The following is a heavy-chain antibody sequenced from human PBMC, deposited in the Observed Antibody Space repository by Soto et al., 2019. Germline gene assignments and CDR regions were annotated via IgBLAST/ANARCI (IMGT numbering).Heavy chain of an antibody. Sequence: PSETLSLTCTVSGGSISSGDYYWSWIRQPPGKGLEWIGYIYYSGSTYYNPSLKSRVTISVDTSKNQFSLKLSSVTAADTAVYCCDRVDMTTVTANWFDPWGQGTLVTVSS. J-gene: IGHJ5*02. CDR1: GGSISSGDYY. V-gene: IGHV4-30-4*01. CDR2: IYYSGST. CDR3: DRVDMTTVTANWFDP. D-gene: IGHD4-4*01.